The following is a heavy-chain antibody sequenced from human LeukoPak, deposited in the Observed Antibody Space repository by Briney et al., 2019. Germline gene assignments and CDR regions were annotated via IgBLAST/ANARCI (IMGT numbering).Heavy chain of an antibody. V-gene: IGHV4-38-2*02. D-gene: IGHD2-2*01. CDR1: GYSISSGYY. Sequence: PSETLSLTCTVSGYSISSGYYWGWIRQPPGQGLEWIGSIYHSGSTYYNPSLKSRVTISVDTSKNQFSLKLSSVTAADTAVYYCAHPANDAFDIWGQGTMVTVSS. J-gene: IGHJ3*02. CDR3: AHPANDAFDI. CDR2: IYHSGST.